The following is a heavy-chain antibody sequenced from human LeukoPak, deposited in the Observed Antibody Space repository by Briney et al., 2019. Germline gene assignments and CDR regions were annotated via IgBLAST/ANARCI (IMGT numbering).Heavy chain of an antibody. CDR3: AREVVAAPGTVDY. CDR2: IYYSGST. Sequence: SETLSLTCTVSGGSISSYYWSWIRQPPGKGLEWIGYIYYSGSTNYNPSLKSRVTISVDTSKNQFSLKLSSVTAADTAVYYCAREVVAAPGTVDYWGQGTLVTVSS. CDR1: GGSISSYY. D-gene: IGHD6-13*01. J-gene: IGHJ4*01. V-gene: IGHV4-59*01.